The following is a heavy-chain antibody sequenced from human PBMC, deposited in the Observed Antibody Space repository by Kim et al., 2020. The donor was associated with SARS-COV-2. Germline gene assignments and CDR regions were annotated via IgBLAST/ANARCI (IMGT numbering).Heavy chain of an antibody. CDR2: ISSSGSTI. V-gene: IGHV3-48*03. Sequence: GGSLRLSCAASGFTFSSYEMNWVRQAPGKGLEWVSYISSSGSTIYYADSVKGRFTISRDNAKNSLYLQMNSLRAEDTAVYYCARDRLWVESSGYYKELDYWGQGTLVTVSS. CDR1: GFTFSSYE. D-gene: IGHD3-22*01. J-gene: IGHJ4*02. CDR3: ARDRLWVESSGYYKELDY.